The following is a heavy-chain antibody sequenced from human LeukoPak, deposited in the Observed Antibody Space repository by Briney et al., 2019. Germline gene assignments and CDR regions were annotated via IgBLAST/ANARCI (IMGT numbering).Heavy chain of an antibody. J-gene: IGHJ4*02. CDR3: ARRTEVYSGSYRENY. CDR2: INPNSGGT. Sequence: ASVKVSCKASGYTFTSYYMHWVRQAPGQGLEWMGWINPNSGGTNYAQKFQGRVTMTRDTSISTAYMELSRLRSDDTAVYYCARRTEVYSGSYRENYWGQGTLVTVSS. V-gene: IGHV1-2*02. CDR1: GYTFTSYY. D-gene: IGHD1-26*01.